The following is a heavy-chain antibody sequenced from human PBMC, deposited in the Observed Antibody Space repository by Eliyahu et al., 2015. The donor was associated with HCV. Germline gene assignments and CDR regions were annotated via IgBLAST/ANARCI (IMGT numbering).Heavy chain of an antibody. CDR2: INPYNSDT. Sequence: QEQLVQSGPEVKKPGASVKVSCKTSGYNFITFYIFWVRQAPGQGLEWMGWINPYNSDTSYAQAFQGRVTLTRDTSSATAFMELSGMTPDDTAFYYCVRVTLRSTHYWGQGTLVAVSS. D-gene: IGHD1-14*01. V-gene: IGHV1-2*02. CDR1: GYNFITFY. J-gene: IGHJ4*02. CDR3: VRVTLRSTHY.